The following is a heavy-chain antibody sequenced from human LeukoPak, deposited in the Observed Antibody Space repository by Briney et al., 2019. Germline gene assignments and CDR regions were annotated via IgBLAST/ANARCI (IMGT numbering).Heavy chain of an antibody. CDR3: AKDPYSSGWYFYFDY. D-gene: IGHD6-19*01. Sequence: PGGSLRLSCAASGFTFSSYAMSWVRQAPGKGLEWVSAISGSGGSTYYADSVKGRFTISRDNSKNTLYLQMNILRAEDTAVYYCAKDPYSSGWYFYFDYWGQGTLVTVSS. CDR2: ISGSGGST. J-gene: IGHJ4*02. CDR1: GFTFSSYA. V-gene: IGHV3-23*01.